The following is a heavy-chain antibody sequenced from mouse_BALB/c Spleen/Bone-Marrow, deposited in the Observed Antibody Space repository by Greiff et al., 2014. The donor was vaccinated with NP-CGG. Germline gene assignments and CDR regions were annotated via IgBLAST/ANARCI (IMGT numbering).Heavy chain of an antibody. CDR3: ARDGYYVFYAMDY. Sequence: DVKLVESGGGLVQPGGSLKLSCAASGFTFSSYGMSWVRQTPDKRLELVATINSNGGSNYYPDSVKGRFTISRDNAKNTLYLQMSSLKSEDTAMYYCARDGYYVFYAMDYWGQGTSVTVSS. CDR2: INSNGGSN. CDR1: GFTFSSYG. J-gene: IGHJ4*01. D-gene: IGHD2-3*01. V-gene: IGHV5-6-3*01.